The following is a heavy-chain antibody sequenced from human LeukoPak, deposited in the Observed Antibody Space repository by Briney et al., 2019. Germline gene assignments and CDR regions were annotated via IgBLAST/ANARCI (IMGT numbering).Heavy chain of an antibody. CDR1: GFTFSSYG. CDR3: AKAPRGYSYGYNYYYMDV. Sequence: GGSLRLSCAASGFTFSSYGMHWVRQAPGKGLEWVAVISYDGPNKYYADSVKGRFTISRDNSKNTLYLQMNSLRAEDTAVYYCAKAPRGYSYGYNYYYMDVWGKGTTVTISS. CDR2: ISYDGPNK. D-gene: IGHD5-18*01. J-gene: IGHJ6*03. V-gene: IGHV3-30*18.